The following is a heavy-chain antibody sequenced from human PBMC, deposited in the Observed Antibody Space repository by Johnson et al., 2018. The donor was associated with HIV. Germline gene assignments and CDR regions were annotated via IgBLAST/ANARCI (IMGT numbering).Heavy chain of an antibody. D-gene: IGHD6-6*01. CDR1: GFAFSSYA. V-gene: IGHV3-30-3*01. J-gene: IGHJ3*02. CDR3: AKDLSIAARPAAFDI. CDR2: ISYDGSNK. Sequence: QVQLVESGGGVVQPGRSLRLSCAASGFAFSSYAMHWVRQAPGKGLEWLAVISYDGSNKYYADSVKGRFTISRDNSKNTLYLQMNSMRSEDTAVYYCAKDLSIAARPAAFDIWGQGTMVTVSS.